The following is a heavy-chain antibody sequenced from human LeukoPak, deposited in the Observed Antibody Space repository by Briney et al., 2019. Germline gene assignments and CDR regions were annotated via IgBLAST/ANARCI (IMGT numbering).Heavy chain of an antibody. V-gene: IGHV3-21*01. Sequence: SGGSLRLSCAASGFTFSSYSMNWVRQAPGKGLEWVSSISSSSSYIYYADSVKGRFTISRDNAKNSLYLQMNSLRAEDTAVYYCARGDVDTAMAGGYWGQGTLVTVSS. J-gene: IGHJ4*02. CDR3: ARGDVDTAMAGGY. CDR1: GFTFSSYS. CDR2: ISSSSSYI. D-gene: IGHD5-18*01.